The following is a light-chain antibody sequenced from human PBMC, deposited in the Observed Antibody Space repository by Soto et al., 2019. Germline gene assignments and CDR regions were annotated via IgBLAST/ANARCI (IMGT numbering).Light chain of an antibody. Sequence: QYVLTQPASVPGSPGQSITISCTGTSSDVGGYNYVSWYQQHPGKAPKLMIYEVSNRPSGVSNRFSGSKSGNTASLTISGLQAEDEADYYCSSYTSSSPYVFGTGTKVTV. CDR1: SSDVGGYNY. CDR2: EVS. J-gene: IGLJ1*01. V-gene: IGLV2-14*01. CDR3: SSYTSSSPYV.